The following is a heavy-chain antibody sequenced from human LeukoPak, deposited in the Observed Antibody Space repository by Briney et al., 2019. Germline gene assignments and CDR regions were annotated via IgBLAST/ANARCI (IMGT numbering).Heavy chain of an antibody. D-gene: IGHD3-16*01. V-gene: IGHV3-7*01. J-gene: IGHJ4*02. CDR3: VIYYFDY. CDR2: IKQDGTEK. CDR1: GFTFTTYW. Sequence: PGGSLRLSCGASGFTFTTYWMSWVRQAPGKGLEWVANIKQDGTEKYYVDSVKGRFTISRDYARNSLYLQFYCARPSETFRGPQVIYYFDYWGQGTLVTVSS.